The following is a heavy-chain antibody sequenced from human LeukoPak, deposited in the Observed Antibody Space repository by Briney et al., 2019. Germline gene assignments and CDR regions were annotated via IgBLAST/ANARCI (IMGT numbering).Heavy chain of an antibody. J-gene: IGHJ4*02. V-gene: IGHV3-33*01. D-gene: IGHD3-10*01. CDR1: GFTFSDHG. Sequence: PGRSLRLSCAASGFTFSDHGMHWVRQAPAKGLEWVAIIWYNGSKKYYAESVKGRFTISRDNSKNTLYLQMSSLRAEDTAVYYCARSSGSYYNHDYWGQGTLVTVSS. CDR2: IWYNGSKK. CDR3: ARSSGSYYNHDY.